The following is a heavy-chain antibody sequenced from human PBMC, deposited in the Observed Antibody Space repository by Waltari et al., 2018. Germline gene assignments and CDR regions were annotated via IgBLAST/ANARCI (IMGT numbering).Heavy chain of an antibody. D-gene: IGHD2-21*02. CDR1: GFIFSNYV. V-gene: IGHV3-23*01. CDR3: ATDQEGDPSCEFY. CDR2: ISGSGGGT. Sequence: EVQLLESGGGLVQPGGSLRLSCEASGFIFSNYVMIWVRQAPGKGPEWVASISGSGGGTYYADSVKGRFTISRDNSRKTLYLQMRSLTADDTAVYYCATDQEGDPSCEFYWGQGTLVTVSS. J-gene: IGHJ4*02.